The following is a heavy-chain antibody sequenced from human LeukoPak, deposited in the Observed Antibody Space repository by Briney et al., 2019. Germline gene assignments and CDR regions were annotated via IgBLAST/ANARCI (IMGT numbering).Heavy chain of an antibody. J-gene: IGHJ6*03. D-gene: IGHD2-2*01. CDR1: AFTFGTYA. CDR2: IRSKVYGGTT. Sequence: GGSLRLSRTAAAFTFGTYAMSWVRQAPGKGLEWVGFIRSKVYGGTTEYAASVKGRFTISRDDSKSIAYLQMNSLKTEDTAVYYCTRRSRYYASTSCPYYYLVVWGKGTTVTVSS. V-gene: IGHV3-49*04. CDR3: TRRSRYYASTSCPYYYLVV.